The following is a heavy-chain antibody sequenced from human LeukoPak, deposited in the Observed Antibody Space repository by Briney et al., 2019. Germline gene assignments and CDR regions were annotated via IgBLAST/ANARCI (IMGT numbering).Heavy chain of an antibody. CDR2: IRNKANSYAT. Sequence: PGGSLRLSCAASGFTFSTYAMTWVRQAPGKGLEWVGRIRNKANSYATEYAASVKGSFTISRDDSKNSLYLQMNSLKCEDTAVYYCAREWDSGSYYLGYFDYWGQGTLVTVSS. J-gene: IGHJ4*02. V-gene: IGHV3-72*01. CDR3: AREWDSGSYYLGYFDY. CDR1: GFTFSTYA. D-gene: IGHD1-26*01.